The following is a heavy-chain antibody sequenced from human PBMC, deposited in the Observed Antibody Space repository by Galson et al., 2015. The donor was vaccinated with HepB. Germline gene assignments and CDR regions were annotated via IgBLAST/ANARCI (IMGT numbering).Heavy chain of an antibody. Sequence: SLRLSCAASGFTFRIYWMSWVRQAPGKGLEWVANIKEDGSEKYYVDSVKGRFTISRDNAKNSLYLQMNSVRAEDTAVYYCARVYDSSGYYRWWGSWGQGTLVTVSS. D-gene: IGHD3-22*01. J-gene: IGHJ5*02. CDR3: ARVYDSSGYYRWWGS. CDR2: IKEDGSEK. CDR1: GFTFRIYW. V-gene: IGHV3-7*01.